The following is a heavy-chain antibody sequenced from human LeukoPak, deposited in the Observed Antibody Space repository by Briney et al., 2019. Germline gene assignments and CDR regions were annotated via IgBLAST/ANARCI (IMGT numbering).Heavy chain of an antibody. CDR2: INHSGST. CDR3: VRAQGRLNYMDV. V-gene: IGHV4-34*01. CDR1: GGSSSGYY. J-gene: IGHJ6*03. D-gene: IGHD6-25*01. Sequence: SETLSLTCAVYGGSSSGYYWSWIRQPPGKGLEWIGEINHSGSTNYNPSLKSRVTISVDTSKNQFSLKLSSVTAADTAVHYCVRAQGRLNYMDVWGKGTTLTVSS.